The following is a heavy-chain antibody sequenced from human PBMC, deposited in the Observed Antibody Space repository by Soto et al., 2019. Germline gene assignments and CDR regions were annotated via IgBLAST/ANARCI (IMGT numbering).Heavy chain of an antibody. V-gene: IGHV3-21*01. CDR1: GFTFSSYS. J-gene: IGHJ4*02. D-gene: IGHD3-22*01. CDR3: ARAPYYYDSSGYFLF. Sequence: GGSLRLSCATSGFTFSSYSMNWVRQAPGKGLEWVSSISSSSSYIYYADSVKGRFTISRDNAKNSLYLQMNSLRAEDTAVYYCARAPYYYDSSGYFLFWGQGTLVTVSS. CDR2: ISSSSSYI.